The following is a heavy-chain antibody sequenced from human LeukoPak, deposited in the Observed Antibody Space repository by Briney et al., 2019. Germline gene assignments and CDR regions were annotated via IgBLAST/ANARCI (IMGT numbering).Heavy chain of an antibody. D-gene: IGHD3-22*01. Sequence: SETLSLTCTVSGDSISSGDYYWSWIRQPAGKGLEWIGRISSGSTNYNPSLKSRVTISVDTSKNQFSLKLSSVTAADTAVYFCARGPYSYDSSGAFDIWGQGTMVTVSS. J-gene: IGHJ3*02. CDR1: GDSISSGDYY. V-gene: IGHV4-61*02. CDR3: ARGPYSYDSSGAFDI. CDR2: ISSGST.